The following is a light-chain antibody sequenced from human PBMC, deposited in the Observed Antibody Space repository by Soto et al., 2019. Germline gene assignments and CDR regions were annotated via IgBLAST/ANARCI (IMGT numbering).Light chain of an antibody. Sequence: QSVLTQPPSVSGAPGQRVTISCTGSNSNIGAGYDVQWYQHLPGTAPKLLIYSNRNRPSGIPDRFSASKSGTSASLAITGLQTEDEGEYYCQSYDSSLSSVIFAGGTKLTVL. J-gene: IGLJ2*01. CDR2: SNR. CDR1: NSNIGAGYD. CDR3: QSYDSSLSSVI. V-gene: IGLV1-40*01.